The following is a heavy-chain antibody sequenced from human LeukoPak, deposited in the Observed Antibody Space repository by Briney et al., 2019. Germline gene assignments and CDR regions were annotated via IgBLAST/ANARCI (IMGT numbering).Heavy chain of an antibody. CDR1: GFTFSSYG. V-gene: IGHV3-21*01. Sequence: HGGSLRLSCAASGFTFSSYGMNWVRQAPGKGLEWVSFISSSSSYIYYADSVKGRFTISRDNAKNSLYLQMNSLRAEDTAVYYCARDLRSSGYYAFDYWGQGTLVTASS. CDR2: ISSSSSYI. D-gene: IGHD3-22*01. CDR3: ARDLRSSGYYAFDY. J-gene: IGHJ4*02.